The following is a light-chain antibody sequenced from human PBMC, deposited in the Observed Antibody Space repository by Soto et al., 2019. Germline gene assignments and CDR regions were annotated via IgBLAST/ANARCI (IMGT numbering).Light chain of an antibody. CDR2: DAS. Sequence: DIQMTQSPSSLSASVGDRVSVTCRASQTISSGLAWYQQKPGKAPKLLIYDASSLQTGVPSRFSGSGSGTDFSLTISSLQPEDFATYYCQQSYSTPPWTFGQGTKVDIK. CDR3: QQSYSTPPWT. CDR1: QTISSG. V-gene: IGKV1-39*01. J-gene: IGKJ1*01.